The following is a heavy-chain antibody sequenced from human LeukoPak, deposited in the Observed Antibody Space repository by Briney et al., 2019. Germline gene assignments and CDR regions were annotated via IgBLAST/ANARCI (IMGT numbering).Heavy chain of an antibody. D-gene: IGHD5-12*01. Sequence: PSETLSLTCTVSGDPIGTNTYYWGRIRQPPGKGLEWIGSIYYSRRTYYNPSLKSRVTISVDTSKNQFSLNLSSVIATDTAVYYCARSPRVATILGPAHVFDLWGQGTLVPVSS. CDR2: IYYSRRT. J-gene: IGHJ3*01. V-gene: IGHV4-39*01. CDR3: ARSPRVATILGPAHVFDL. CDR1: GDPIGTNTYY.